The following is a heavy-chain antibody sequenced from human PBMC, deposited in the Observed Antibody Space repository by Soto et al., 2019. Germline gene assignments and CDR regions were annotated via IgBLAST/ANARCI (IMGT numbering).Heavy chain of an antibody. J-gene: IGHJ6*02. D-gene: IGHD3-16*02. Sequence: QVQLVQSGAEVKKPGSSVKVSCKASGGTFSSYAISWVRQAPGLGPEWMGGIIPIFGTANYEQKFQSRVTITADESTSTAYMELSSLRSEDTAVYYCARGIVVSPYYYYGMDVWGQGTTVTVSS. CDR2: IIPIFGTA. V-gene: IGHV1-69*01. CDR1: GGTFSSYA. CDR3: ARGIVVSPYYYYGMDV.